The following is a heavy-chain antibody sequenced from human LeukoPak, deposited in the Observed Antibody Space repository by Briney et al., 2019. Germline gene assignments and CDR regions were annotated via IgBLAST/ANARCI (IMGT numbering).Heavy chain of an antibody. Sequence: SVKVSCTASGGTFSSYAISWVRQAPGQGLEWMGRIIPILGIANYAQKFQGRVTITADKSTSTAYMELSSLTSEDTAVYYCARGTVGAVDYWGQGTLVTVSS. D-gene: IGHD1-26*01. CDR1: GGTFSSYA. CDR3: ARGTVGAVDY. CDR2: IIPILGIA. J-gene: IGHJ4*02. V-gene: IGHV1-69*04.